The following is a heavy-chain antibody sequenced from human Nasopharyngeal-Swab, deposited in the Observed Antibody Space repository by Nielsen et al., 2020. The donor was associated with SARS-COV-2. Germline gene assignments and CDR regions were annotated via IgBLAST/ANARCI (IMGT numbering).Heavy chain of an antibody. CDR3: ARLVGATDYYYSGMDV. CDR2: IYHSGST. Sequence: SETLSLTCAVSGGSISSSNWWSWVRQPPGKGLEWIGEIYHSGSTNYNPSLKSRVTISVDTSKNQFSLKLSSVTAADTAVYYCARLVGATDYYYSGMDVWGQGTTVTVSS. J-gene: IGHJ6*02. V-gene: IGHV4-4*02. CDR1: GGSISSSNW. D-gene: IGHD1-26*01.